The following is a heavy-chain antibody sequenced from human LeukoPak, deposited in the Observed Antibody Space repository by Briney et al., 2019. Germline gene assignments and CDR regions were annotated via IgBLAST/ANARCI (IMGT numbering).Heavy chain of an antibody. Sequence: ASVKVSCKASGYTFTSYDINWVRQATGQGLEWMGWMNPNSGNTGYAQKFQGRVTMTRNTSISTAYMELSSLGSEDTAVYYCARQQILTGSWPPFKDYWGQGTLVTVSS. CDR2: MNPNSGNT. J-gene: IGHJ4*02. V-gene: IGHV1-8*01. CDR1: GYTFTSYD. D-gene: IGHD3-9*01. CDR3: ARQQILTGSWPPFKDY.